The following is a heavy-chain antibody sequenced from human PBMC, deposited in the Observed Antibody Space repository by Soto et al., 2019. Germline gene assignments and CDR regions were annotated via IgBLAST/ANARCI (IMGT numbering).Heavy chain of an antibody. CDR2: IYWDDDK. Sequence: SGPTLVNPTQTLTLTCTFSWFSLSTSGMCVSWIRQPPGKALEWLALIYWDDDKRYSPSLKSRLTITKDTSKNQVVLTMTNMDPVDTATYYCAHTSSGEQLGNWFDPWGQGTLVTVSS. CDR3: AHTSSGEQLGNWFDP. J-gene: IGHJ5*02. D-gene: IGHD3-10*01. V-gene: IGHV2-5*08. CDR1: WFSLSTSGMC.